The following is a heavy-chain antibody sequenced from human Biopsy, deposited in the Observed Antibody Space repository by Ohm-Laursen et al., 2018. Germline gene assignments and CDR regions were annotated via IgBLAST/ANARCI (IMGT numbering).Heavy chain of an antibody. CDR2: ISSGGTTI. J-gene: IGHJ6*02. D-gene: IGHD4-23*01. V-gene: IGHV3-11*01. Sequence: SLRLSCSASGFPFSDYYMRWIRQAPGKGLEWVSYISSGGTTIYYADSVKGRFTISRDNAQNSLYLQMNSLRADDTAVYYCARDTRWSPYHMDVWGQGTTVTVSS. CDR3: ARDTRWSPYHMDV. CDR1: GFPFSDYY.